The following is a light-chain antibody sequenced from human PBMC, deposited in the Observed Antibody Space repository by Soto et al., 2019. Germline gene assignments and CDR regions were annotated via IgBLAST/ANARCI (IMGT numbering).Light chain of an antibody. V-gene: IGKV1-5*03. Sequence: IQMTQPPSTLSASVGDRVPISCRSSQSISSWLAWYQQKPGKAPNLLIYKASTLESGVPSRFSGSGSGTEFTLTISSVQPDDFANYYCQQYKSYPLTFGGGTKVDIK. CDR3: QQYKSYPLT. J-gene: IGKJ4*01. CDR1: QSISSW. CDR2: KAS.